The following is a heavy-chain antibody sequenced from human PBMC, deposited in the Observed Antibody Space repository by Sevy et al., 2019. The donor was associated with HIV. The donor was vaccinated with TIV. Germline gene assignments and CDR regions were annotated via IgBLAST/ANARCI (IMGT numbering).Heavy chain of an antibody. D-gene: IGHD3-22*01. CDR2: FDPEDGET. CDR3: ATTKDYYESSGCPFDY. J-gene: IGHJ4*02. Sequence: ASVKVSCKVSGYTLTQVSMHWVRQAPGEGLEWMGSFDPEDGETIYAQKFQGRVTMTEDTSTDIASMELNSLRSEDTAVYFCATTKDYYESSGCPFDYWGQGTLVTVSS. V-gene: IGHV1-24*01. CDR1: GYTLTQVS.